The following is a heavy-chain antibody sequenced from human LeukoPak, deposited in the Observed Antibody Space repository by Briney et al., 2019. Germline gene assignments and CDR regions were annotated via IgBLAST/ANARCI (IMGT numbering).Heavy chain of an antibody. Sequence: GGSLRLSCAASGFTFSSNYMSWVRQAPGKGLEGVASISGRADNTFYADSVKGGFTISRENAKKSLYLQMDRLRAEDTAVYYCARGGGGDYWGQGTLVTVSS. J-gene: IGHJ4*02. CDR2: ISGRADNT. D-gene: IGHD3-10*01. V-gene: IGHV3-21*01. CDR1: GFTFSSNY. CDR3: ARGGGGDY.